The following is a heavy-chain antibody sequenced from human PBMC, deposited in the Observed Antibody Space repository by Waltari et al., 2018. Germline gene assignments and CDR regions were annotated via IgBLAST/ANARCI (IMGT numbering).Heavy chain of an antibody. J-gene: IGHJ6*02. V-gene: IGHV4-39*07. CDR3: KRSGYYYGMDV. CDR2: LYYIGST. Sequence: QLQLQDSGPGLVKSSETLSPPRPVPAGSIRRRSYHWGWIRQPPGKGLQWIGSLYYIGSTHYYPSLKSRVTISVDTSKNQFSLKLSSVTAADTAVYYCKRSGYYYGMDVWGQGTTVTVSS. CDR1: AGSIRRRSYH. D-gene: IGHD1-26*01.